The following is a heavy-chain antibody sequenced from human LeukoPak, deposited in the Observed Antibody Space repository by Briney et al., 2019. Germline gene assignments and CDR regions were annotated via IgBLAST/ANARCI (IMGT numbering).Heavy chain of an antibody. D-gene: IGHD6-19*01. CDR3: VRRDNSGWNYFDC. J-gene: IGHJ4*02. V-gene: IGHV4-59*08. CDR1: GGSINGHY. CDR2: IYYSGST. Sequence: SETLTLTCTVSGGSINGHYWSWIRQSPGKGLEWIGDIYYSGSTKYNPSLQSRATISVDTPKNHLSLRLTSVLAADTAIYYCVRRDNSGWNYFDCWGQGILVTLSS.